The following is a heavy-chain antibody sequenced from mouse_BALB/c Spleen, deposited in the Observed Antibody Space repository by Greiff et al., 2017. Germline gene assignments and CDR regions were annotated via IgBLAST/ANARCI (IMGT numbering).Heavy chain of an antibody. CDR2: IYPGNVNT. CDR3: ARAVVKYFDV. V-gene: IGHV1S56*01. CDR1: GYTFTSYY. J-gene: IGHJ1*01. D-gene: IGHD1-1*01. Sequence: QVQLQQSGPELVKPGASVRISCKASGYTFTSYYIHWVKQRPGQGLEWIGWIYPGNVNTKYNEKFKGKATLTADKSSSTAYMQLSSLTSEDSAVYFCARAVVKYFDVWGAGTTVTVSS.